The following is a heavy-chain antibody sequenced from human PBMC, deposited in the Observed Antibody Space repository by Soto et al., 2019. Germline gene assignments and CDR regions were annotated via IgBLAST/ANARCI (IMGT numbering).Heavy chain of an antibody. CDR2: IIPIFGTA. CDR3: ARSPYDFWSGYPNPNYYYYGMDV. Sequence: SVKVSCKASGGTFSSYAISWVRQAPGQGLEWMGGIIPIFGTANYAQKFQGRVTITADESTSTAYMELSSLRSEDTAVYYCARSPYDFWSGYPNPNYYYYGMDVWGQGTTVTVSS. V-gene: IGHV1-69*13. J-gene: IGHJ6*02. D-gene: IGHD3-3*01. CDR1: GGTFSSYA.